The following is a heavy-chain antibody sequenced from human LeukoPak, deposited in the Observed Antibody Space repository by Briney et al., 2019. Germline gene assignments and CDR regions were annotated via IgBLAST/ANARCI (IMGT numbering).Heavy chain of an antibody. V-gene: IGHV1-24*01. CDR3: ATATMVRGVRSWFDP. Sequence: GASVKVSCKVSGYXLTELSMHWVRQAPGKGLEWMGGFDPEDGGTIYAQKFQGRVTMTEDTSTDTAYMELSSLRSEDTAVYYCATATMVRGVRSWFDPWGQGTLVTVSS. CDR2: FDPEDGGT. J-gene: IGHJ5*02. D-gene: IGHD3-10*01. CDR1: GYXLTELS.